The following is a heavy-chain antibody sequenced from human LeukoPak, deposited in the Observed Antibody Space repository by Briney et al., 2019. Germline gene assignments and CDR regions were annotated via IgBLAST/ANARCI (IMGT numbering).Heavy chain of an antibody. CDR2: ISSSSSYI. J-gene: IGHJ4*02. CDR1: GFTFSTYT. CDR3: ARVSPRTYFDS. V-gene: IGHV3-21*01. Sequence: PGGSLRLSCAASGFTFSTYTMNWVRQAPGKGLEWVSSISSSSSYIYYGDSVKGRFTISRDNAKNSLYLQMNYLRPEDTAVYYCARVSPRTYFDSWGQGTLVTVSS.